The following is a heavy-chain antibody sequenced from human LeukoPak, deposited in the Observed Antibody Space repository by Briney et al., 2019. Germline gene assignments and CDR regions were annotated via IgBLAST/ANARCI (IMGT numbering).Heavy chain of an antibody. V-gene: IGHV3-7*01. Sequence: GGSLRLSCAASGFTFSSYWMGWFRQAPGKRLEWVANTNIDGSEKYYADSAKGRFTISRDNARNSVYLQMNSLRVEDTAVYYCARDPVEWELLLDYWGQGTLVTVSS. CDR3: ARDPVEWELLLDY. D-gene: IGHD1-26*01. CDR1: GFTFSSYW. J-gene: IGHJ4*02. CDR2: TNIDGSEK.